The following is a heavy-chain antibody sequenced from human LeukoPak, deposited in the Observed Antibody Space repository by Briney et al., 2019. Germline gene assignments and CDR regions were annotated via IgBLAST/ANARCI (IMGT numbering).Heavy chain of an antibody. CDR2: IYPGDSDT. Sequence: GESLKISCKGSGYSFSSYWIGWVRQMPGKGLEWMGIIYPGDSDTRYSPSFQGRVTISADKSISTAYLQWSSLKASDTAMYYCARAYYDILTGYSFDYWGQGTLVTVSS. V-gene: IGHV5-51*01. CDR1: GYSFSSYW. CDR3: ARAYYDILTGYSFDY. J-gene: IGHJ4*02. D-gene: IGHD3-9*01.